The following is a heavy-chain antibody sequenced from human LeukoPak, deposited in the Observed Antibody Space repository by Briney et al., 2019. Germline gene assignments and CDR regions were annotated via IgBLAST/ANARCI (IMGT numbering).Heavy chain of an antibody. V-gene: IGHV3-23*01. CDR2: ISGSVGST. CDR1: GFTFNSYA. CDR3: AKLWRSGYYYFDY. J-gene: IGHJ4*02. D-gene: IGHD3-22*01. Sequence: GGPLRLSCAASGFTFNSYAMSWVRQAPGKGLEWVSAISGSVGSTYYADSVKGRFTISGDNSKNTLYLQMNSLRAEDTAVYYCAKLWRSGYYYFDYWGQGTLVTVSS.